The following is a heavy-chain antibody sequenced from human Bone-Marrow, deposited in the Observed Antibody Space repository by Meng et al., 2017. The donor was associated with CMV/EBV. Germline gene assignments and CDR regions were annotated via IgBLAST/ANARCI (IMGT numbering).Heavy chain of an antibody. V-gene: IGHV3-21*01. CDR1: GFTFSSYW. J-gene: IGHJ6*02. Sequence: GESLKISCAASGFTFSSYWMSWVRQAPGKGLEWVSSISSSSSYIYYADSVKGRFTISRDNAKNSLYLQMNSLRAEDTAVYYCASFFWSGYSVDLRPDYYYYGMDVWGQGTTVTVSS. D-gene: IGHD3-3*01. CDR3: ASFFWSGYSVDLRPDYYYYGMDV. CDR2: ISSSSSYI.